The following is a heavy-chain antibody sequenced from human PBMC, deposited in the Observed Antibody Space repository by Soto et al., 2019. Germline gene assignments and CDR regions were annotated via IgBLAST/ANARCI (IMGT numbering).Heavy chain of an antibody. CDR3: ARVRREYDNSGPVDY. CDR2: INVANGNT. D-gene: IGHD3-22*01. J-gene: IGHJ4*02. CDR1: GYTFIRSA. V-gene: IGHV1-3*01. Sequence: GASVKVSCKASGYTFIRSAMHWVRQAPGQRLEWMGWINVANGNTKYSQRFQGRVTITRDTSATTAYMELSSLTSEDTAVYYCARVRREYDNSGPVDYWGQGTLVTVSS.